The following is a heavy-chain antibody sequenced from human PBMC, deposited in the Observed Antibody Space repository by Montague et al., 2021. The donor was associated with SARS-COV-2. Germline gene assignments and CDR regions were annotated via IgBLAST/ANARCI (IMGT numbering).Heavy chain of an antibody. V-gene: IGHV4-39*01. D-gene: IGHD4-17*01. J-gene: IGHJ4*02. Sequence: SETLSLTCTVSGDSVSSSDHYWGWIPQPPGQGLEWLGSVYYSGYTYYNPSVQGRVTISIDASKNQFSLKLNSLTATDTAIYHCARRRLREDYFDFWGQGTLLTVSS. CDR2: VYYSGYT. CDR3: ARRRLREDYFDF. CDR1: GDSVSSSDHY.